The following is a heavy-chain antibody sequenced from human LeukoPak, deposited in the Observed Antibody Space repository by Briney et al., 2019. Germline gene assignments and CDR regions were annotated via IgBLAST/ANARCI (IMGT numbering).Heavy chain of an antibody. D-gene: IGHD3/OR15-3a*01. CDR2: ISYDESNK. J-gene: IGHJ5*02. V-gene: IGHV3-30-3*01. CDR3: ARGATNDFWTGYGWFDP. Sequence: GGSLRLSCAASGFTFSTYSMHWVRQAPGKGLEWVAVISYDESNKFYTHSVKGRFTISRDNSKNTLYLQMNSLTAEDTAIYSCARGATNDFWTGYGWFDPWGQGTLATVSS. CDR1: GFTFSTYS.